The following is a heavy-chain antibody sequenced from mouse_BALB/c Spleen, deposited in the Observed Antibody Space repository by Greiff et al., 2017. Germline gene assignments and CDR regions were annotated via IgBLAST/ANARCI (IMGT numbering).Heavy chain of an antibody. CDR3: ARDQGDRYPAMDY. D-gene: IGHD2-14*01. Sequence: QVQLQQSGPGLVAPSQSLSITCTVSGFSLTSYGVHWVRQPPGKGLEWLGVIWAGGSTNYNSALMSRLSISKDNSKSQVFLKMNSLQTDDTAMYYCARDQGDRYPAMDYWGQGTSVTVSS. CDR2: IWAGGST. CDR1: GFSLTSYG. J-gene: IGHJ4*01. V-gene: IGHV2-9*02.